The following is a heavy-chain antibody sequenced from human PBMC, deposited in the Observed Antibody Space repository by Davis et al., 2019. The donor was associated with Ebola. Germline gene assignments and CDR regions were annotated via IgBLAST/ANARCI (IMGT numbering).Heavy chain of an antibody. CDR1: GFSLNTNGVG. CDR3: AKFRSDDAFDV. Sequence: SGPTLVKPTQTLTLTCTFSGFSLNTNGVGVGWIRQPARKAPEWLARIDWDDDKRYSPSLKSRLSITKDTSKNQVVLTVTNMDHVDTATYYCAKFRSDDAFDVWGPGTMVTVSS. CDR2: IDWDDDK. J-gene: IGHJ3*01. V-gene: IGHV2-5*02.